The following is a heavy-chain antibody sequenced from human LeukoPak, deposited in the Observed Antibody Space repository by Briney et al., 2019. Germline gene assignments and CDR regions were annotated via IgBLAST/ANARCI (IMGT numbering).Heavy chain of an antibody. CDR1: GYSFTSYW. Sequence: GESLKISCKGSGYSFTSYWIGWVRQMPGKGLEWMGIIYPGDSDTRYSPSFQGQVTISADKSISAAYLQWSSLKASDTAMYYCARQPYMVRGVIAARNWFDPWGQGTLVTVSS. CDR3: ARQPYMVRGVIAARNWFDP. V-gene: IGHV5-51*01. D-gene: IGHD3-10*01. J-gene: IGHJ5*02. CDR2: IYPGDSDT.